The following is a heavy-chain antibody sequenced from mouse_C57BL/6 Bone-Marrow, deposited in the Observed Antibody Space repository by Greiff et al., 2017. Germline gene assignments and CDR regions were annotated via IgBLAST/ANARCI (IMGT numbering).Heavy chain of an antibody. D-gene: IGHD2-3*01. J-gene: IGHJ4*01. CDR2: IYPRDGST. CDR1: GYTFTDHT. Sequence: VKLVESDAELVKPGASVKISCKVSGYTFTDHTIHWMKQRPEQGLEWIGYIYPRDGSTKYNEKFKGKATLTADKSSSTAYMQLNSLTSEDSAVYFCARGWLLRYYAMDYWGQGTSVTVSS. CDR3: ARGWLLRYYAMDY. V-gene: IGHV1-78*01.